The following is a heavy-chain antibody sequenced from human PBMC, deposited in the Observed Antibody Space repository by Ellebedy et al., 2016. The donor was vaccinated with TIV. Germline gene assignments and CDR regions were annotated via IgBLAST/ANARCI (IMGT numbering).Heavy chain of an antibody. CDR2: INPNSGGT. D-gene: IGHD6-13*01. CDR3: ATGSSSWYRRDFQH. CDR1: GYTFTGYY. Sequence: ASVKVSXKASGYTFTGYYMHWVRQAPGQGLEWMGWINPNSGGTNYAQKFQGRVTMTEDTSTDTAYMELSSLRSEDTAVYYCATGSSSWYRRDFQHWGQGTLVTVSS. V-gene: IGHV1-2*02. J-gene: IGHJ1*01.